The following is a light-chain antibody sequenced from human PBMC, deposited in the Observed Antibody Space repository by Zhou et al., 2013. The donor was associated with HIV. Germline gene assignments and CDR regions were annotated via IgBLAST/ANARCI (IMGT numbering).Light chain of an antibody. Sequence: SYELTQPPSVSVSPGQTASITCSGSKLGDKYACWYQQKPGQSPVLVIYQDNERPSGIPERFSGSNSGNTATLTISGTQAMDEADYYCQAWDSSTAVFGGGTKLTVL. CDR2: QDN. CDR1: KLGDKY. CDR3: QAWDSSTAV. V-gene: IGLV3-1*01. J-gene: IGLJ2*01.